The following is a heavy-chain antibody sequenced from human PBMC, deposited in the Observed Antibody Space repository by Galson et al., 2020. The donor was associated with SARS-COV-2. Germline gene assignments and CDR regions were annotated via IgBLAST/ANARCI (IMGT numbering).Heavy chain of an antibody. D-gene: IGHD2-15*01. J-gene: IGHJ5*02. CDR2: IYTSGST. Sequence: SETLSLTCTVSGGSISSGSYYWSWIRQPAGKGLEWIGRIYTSGSTNYNPSLKSRVTISVDTSKNQFSLKLSSVTAADTAVYYCARGVGPRVVVVAALPWGFDAWGQGTLVTVSS. CDR3: ARGVGPRVVVVAALPWGFDA. V-gene: IGHV4-61*02. CDR1: GGSISSGSYY.